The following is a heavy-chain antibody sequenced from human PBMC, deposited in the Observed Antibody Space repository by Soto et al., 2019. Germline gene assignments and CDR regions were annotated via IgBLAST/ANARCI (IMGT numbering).Heavy chain of an antibody. J-gene: IGHJ5*02. CDR3: AGRGYCGGGSCSALGDP. CDR2: INSDGSSI. Sequence: EVQLVESGGGLVQPGGSLRLSCAASGITLSDYWMHWVRQAPGKGLVWVSRINSDGSSISYADSVKGRFTISRDNAKNTVYLQMNSLGAEDTAMYYCAGRGYCGGGSCSALGDPWGQGTLVTVSS. V-gene: IGHV3-74*01. CDR1: GITLSDYW. D-gene: IGHD2-15*01.